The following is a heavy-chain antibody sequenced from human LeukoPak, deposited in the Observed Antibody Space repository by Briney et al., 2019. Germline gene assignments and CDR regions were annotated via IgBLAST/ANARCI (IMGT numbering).Heavy chain of an antibody. J-gene: IGHJ3*02. CDR3: ARSGYRYGADSFTI. Sequence: SETLSLTCAVSGGSISSSNWWSWGRQPPGKGLEWIGEIYHSGSTKYSPSLRSRVTISVDTSKHQFFLKLRSVTAADTALYYSARSGYRYGADSFTIWGQPTMVTVSS. CDR1: GGSISSSNW. V-gene: IGHV4-4*02. CDR2: IYHSGST. D-gene: IGHD5-18*01.